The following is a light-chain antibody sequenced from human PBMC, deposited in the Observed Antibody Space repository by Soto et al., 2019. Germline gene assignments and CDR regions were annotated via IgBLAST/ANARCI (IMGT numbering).Light chain of an antibody. CDR1: QSLLHRNGYNY. Sequence: DVVLTQSPLSLPVTPGEPASISCRSNQSLLHRNGYNYLDWYLQKPGQSPQLLIYLGSNRASGVPDKFSGSGSGTDFTLKISRVEAEDFGVYYCMQGLQTPQITFGQGTRLDIK. J-gene: IGKJ5*01. CDR3: MQGLQTPQIT. CDR2: LGS. V-gene: IGKV2-28*01.